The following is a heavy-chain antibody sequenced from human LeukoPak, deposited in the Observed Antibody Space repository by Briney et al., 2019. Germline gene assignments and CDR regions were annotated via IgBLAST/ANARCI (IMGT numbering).Heavy chain of an antibody. CDR1: GYTFTSYY. V-gene: IGHV1-46*03. D-gene: IGHD3-10*01. J-gene: IGHJ6*03. CDR2: INPSGGST. CDR3: ATLWFGDPTFYYMDV. Sequence: ASVKVSCEASGYTFTSYYMHWVRQAPGQGLEWMGIINPSGGSTGYAQKFQGRVTMTRDTSTSTVYMELSSLRSEDTAVYYCATLWFGDPTFYYMDVWGKGTTVTVSS.